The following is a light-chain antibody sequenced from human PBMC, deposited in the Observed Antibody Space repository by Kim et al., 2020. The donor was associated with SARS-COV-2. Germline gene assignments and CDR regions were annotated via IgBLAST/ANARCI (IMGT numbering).Light chain of an antibody. Sequence: SYELTQPPSVSVAPGKTARITCGGNNIGSKSVHWYQQKPGQAPVLVIYYDSDRPSGIPERFSGSNSGNTATLTISRVDAGDEADYYCQVWDSSSDLPVF. CDR3: QVWDSSSDLPV. V-gene: IGLV3-21*04. CDR2: YDS. J-gene: IGLJ3*02. CDR1: NIGSKS.